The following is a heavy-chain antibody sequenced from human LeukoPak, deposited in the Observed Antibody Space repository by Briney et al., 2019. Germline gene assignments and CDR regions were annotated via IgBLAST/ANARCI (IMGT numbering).Heavy chain of an antibody. CDR2: ISSNGGST. V-gene: IGHV3-64*01. Sequence: SGGSLRLSCAASGFTFSSYAMHWVRQAPGKGLEYVSAISSNGGSTYYANSVKGRFTISRDNSKNTLYLQMGSLRAEDMAVYYCARSSSPAAASFDYGGQGTLVTVSS. J-gene: IGHJ4*02. D-gene: IGHD6-13*01. CDR1: GFTFSSYA. CDR3: ARSSSPAAASFDY.